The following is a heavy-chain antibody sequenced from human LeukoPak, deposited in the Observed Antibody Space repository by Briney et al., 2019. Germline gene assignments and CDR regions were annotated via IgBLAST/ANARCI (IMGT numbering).Heavy chain of an antibody. CDR2: TTGSSDRT. Sequence: GGSLRLSCAASGFTFRSYAMSWVRQAPGRGLEWVSATTGSSDRTFYADSVQGRFTISRDNSKNTLYLQMNSLRVEDTAVFYCVKEGRGFGELLPDYWGRGTLVTVSS. V-gene: IGHV3-23*01. CDR3: VKEGRGFGELLPDY. J-gene: IGHJ4*02. D-gene: IGHD3-10*01. CDR1: GFTFRSYA.